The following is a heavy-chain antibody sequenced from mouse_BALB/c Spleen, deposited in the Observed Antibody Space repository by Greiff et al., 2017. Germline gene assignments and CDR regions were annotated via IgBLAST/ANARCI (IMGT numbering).Heavy chain of an antibody. CDR3: ARNHLYYYGSSYDAMDY. V-gene: IGHV2-2*02. J-gene: IGHJ4*01. CDR1: GFSLTSYG. D-gene: IGHD1-1*01. CDR2: IWSGGST. Sequence: VKLVESGPGLVQPSQSLSITCTVSGFSLTSYGVHWVRQSPGKGLEWLGVIWSGGSTDYNAAFISRLSISKDNSKSQVFFKMNSLQANDTAIYYCARNHLYYYGSSYDAMDYWGQGTSVTVSS.